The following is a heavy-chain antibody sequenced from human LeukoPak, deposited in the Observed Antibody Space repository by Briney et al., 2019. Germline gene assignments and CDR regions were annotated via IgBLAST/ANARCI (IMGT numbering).Heavy chain of an antibody. CDR1: GNYW. D-gene: IGHD3-16*01. CDR2: INSDGSWT. J-gene: IGHJ4*02. CDR3: ARVIVFMSTGPHLDY. V-gene: IGHV3-74*01. Sequence: GGSLRLSCAASGNYWMHWVRQAPGKGLVWVSHINSDGSWTSYADSVKGRFTISKDNAKNTVYLQMNSLRAEDTAVYYCARVIVFMSTGPHLDYWGQETLAIVSS.